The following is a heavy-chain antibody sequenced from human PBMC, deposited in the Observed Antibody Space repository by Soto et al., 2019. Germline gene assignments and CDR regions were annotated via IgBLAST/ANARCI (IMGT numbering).Heavy chain of an antibody. CDR3: ATSPKPLLGYY. V-gene: IGHV3-30*03. CDR2: ISYDGSNK. D-gene: IGHD7-27*01. J-gene: IGHJ4*02. Sequence: RLSCAASGFTFSSYGMHWVRQAPGKGLEWVAVISYDGSNKYYADSVKGRFTISRDNSKNTLYLQMNSLRSDDTAVYYCATSPKPLLGYYWGQGTLVTVS. CDR1: GFTFSSYG.